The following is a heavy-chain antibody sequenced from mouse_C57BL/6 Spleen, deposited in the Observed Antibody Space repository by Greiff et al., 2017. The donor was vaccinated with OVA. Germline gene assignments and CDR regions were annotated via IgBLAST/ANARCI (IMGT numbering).Heavy chain of an antibody. V-gene: IGHV1-81*01. CDR2: IYPRSGNT. Sequence: QVQLQQSGAELARPGASVKLSCKASGYTFTSYGISWVKQRTGQGLEWIGEIYPRSGNTYYNEKFKGKATLTADKSSSTAYMELRSPTSEDSAVYFCARAAYYSNPWYFDVWGTGTTVTVSS. J-gene: IGHJ1*03. CDR3: ARAAYYSNPWYFDV. CDR1: GYTFTSYG. D-gene: IGHD2-5*01.